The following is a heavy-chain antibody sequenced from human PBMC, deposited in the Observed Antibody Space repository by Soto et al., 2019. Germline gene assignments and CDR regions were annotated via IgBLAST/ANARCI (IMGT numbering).Heavy chain of an antibody. CDR2: ISSNGGST. CDR1: GFTFSSYA. V-gene: IGHV3-64*01. J-gene: IGHJ4*02. Sequence: PGGSLRLSCAASGFTFSSYAMHWVRQAPGKGLEYVSAISSNGGSTYYANSVKGRFTISRDNSKNTLYLQMGSLRAEDMAVYYCARGPGYYFDYWGQGTLVPVSS. CDR3: ARGPGYYFDY.